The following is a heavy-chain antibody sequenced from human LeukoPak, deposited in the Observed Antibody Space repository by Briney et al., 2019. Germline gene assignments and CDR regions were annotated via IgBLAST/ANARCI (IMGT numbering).Heavy chain of an antibody. Sequence: SETLSLTCTVSGGSVSSRSYYWGWIRQPPGKGLEWVGSISYSGANYNNPSLKRRVSISIDMSKNQFSVKLTPVTAADTAVYFCASLGTLRSWGQGTLVTVSS. CDR1: GGSVSSRSYY. CDR2: ISYSGAN. CDR3: ASLGTLRS. D-gene: IGHD7-27*01. J-gene: IGHJ5*02. V-gene: IGHV4-39*01.